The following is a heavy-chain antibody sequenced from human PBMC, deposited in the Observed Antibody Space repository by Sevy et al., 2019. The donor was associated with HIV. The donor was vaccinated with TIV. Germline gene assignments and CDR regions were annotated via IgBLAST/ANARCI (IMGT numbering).Heavy chain of an antibody. CDR1: GFTFSSYW. D-gene: IGHD3-3*01. Sequence: GGSLRLSCAASGFTFSSYWMSWVRQAPGKGLEWVANIKQDGSEKYYVDSVKGRFTISRDNAKNSLYLQMNSLRAEDTAVYYCASRNVGRGITIFGVVTEPYYYGMDVWGQGTTVTVSS. CDR2: IKQDGSEK. J-gene: IGHJ6*02. V-gene: IGHV3-7*01. CDR3: ASRNVGRGITIFGVVTEPYYYGMDV.